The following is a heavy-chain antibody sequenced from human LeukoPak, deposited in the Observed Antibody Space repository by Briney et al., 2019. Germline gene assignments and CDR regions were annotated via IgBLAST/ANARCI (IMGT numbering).Heavy chain of an antibody. CDR3: ARDPSALTTVVTFFDY. CDR1: GFTFSSYA. V-gene: IGHV3-30-3*01. D-gene: IGHD4-23*01. J-gene: IGHJ4*02. Sequence: GGSLRLSCAASGFTFSSYAMHWVRQAPGKGLEWVAVISYDGSNKCYADSVKGRFTISRDNSKNTLYLQMNSLRAEDTAVYYCARDPSALTTVVTFFDYWGQGTLVTVSS. CDR2: ISYDGSNK.